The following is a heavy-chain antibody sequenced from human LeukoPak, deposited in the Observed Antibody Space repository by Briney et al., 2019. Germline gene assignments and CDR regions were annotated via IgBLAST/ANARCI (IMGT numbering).Heavy chain of an antibody. Sequence: SETLSLTCAVYGGSFSGYYWSWIRQPPGKGLEWIGEINHSGSTNYNPSLKSRVTISVDTSKNQFSLKLSSVTAADTAVYYCASRGYYDSSGCDYWGQGTLVTVSS. J-gene: IGHJ4*02. D-gene: IGHD3-22*01. V-gene: IGHV4-34*01. CDR1: GGSFSGYY. CDR2: INHSGST. CDR3: ASRGYYDSSGCDY.